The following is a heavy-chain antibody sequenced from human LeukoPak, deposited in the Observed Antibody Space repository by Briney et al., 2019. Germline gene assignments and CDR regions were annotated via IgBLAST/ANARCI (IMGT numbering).Heavy chain of an antibody. CDR2: IYYSGGT. CDR3: ARRGYCSGGTCLTFDL. Sequence: SETLSLTCTVSGGSISSSGYYWGWIRQSPGKGPEWIGSIYYSGGTYSNPSLKSRVTISVDTSKNQFSLKLTSVTAADTAVYYCARRGYCSGGTCLTFDLWGQGTLVTVSS. CDR1: GGSISSSGYY. V-gene: IGHV4-39*01. D-gene: IGHD2-15*01. J-gene: IGHJ4*02.